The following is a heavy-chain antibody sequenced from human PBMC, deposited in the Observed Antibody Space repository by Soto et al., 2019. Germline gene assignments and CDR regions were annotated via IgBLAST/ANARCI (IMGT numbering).Heavy chain of an antibody. CDR1: GGSISSYY. CDR2: IYYSGST. CDR3: ARAHRKALWFGEFDY. Sequence: PSETQSLTCPVSGGSISSYYGSWIRQPPGKGLEWIGCIYYSGSTNYNPSLKSRVTISVDTSKNQFSLKLSSVTAADTAVYYCARAHRKALWFGEFDYWGQGTLVTVSS. D-gene: IGHD3-10*01. V-gene: IGHV4-59*01. J-gene: IGHJ4*02.